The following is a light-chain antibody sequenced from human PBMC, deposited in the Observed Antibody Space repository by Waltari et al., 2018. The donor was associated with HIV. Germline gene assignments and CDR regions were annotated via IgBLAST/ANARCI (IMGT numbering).Light chain of an antibody. CDR1: SSDVGASHY. CDR3: SSYTSSSTLYV. V-gene: IGLV2-14*01. Sequence: QSALTQPASVSGSHGQPITIPCTGTSSDVGASHYVPWYQQHPGKAPKLMISEVSNRPSGVTNRFSGSKSGNTASLTISGLQVEDEADYYCSSYTSSSTLYVFGTGTKVTVL. J-gene: IGLJ1*01. CDR2: EVS.